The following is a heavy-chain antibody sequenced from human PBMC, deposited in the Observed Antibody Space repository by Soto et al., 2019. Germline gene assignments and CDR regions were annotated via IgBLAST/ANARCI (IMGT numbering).Heavy chain of an antibody. Sequence: QVQLQESGPGLVKPSQTLSLTCTVSGGSISSGGYYWSWIRQHPGKGLEWIGYIFYSGRTYYNPSLTSRATSSVDTSMNQFSLKLSSVTAADTAVYYCARCDGYGDYPFDYWGQGTLVTVSS. CDR3: ARCDGYGDYPFDY. V-gene: IGHV4-31*03. J-gene: IGHJ4*02. CDR1: GGSISSGGYY. CDR2: IFYSGRT. D-gene: IGHD4-17*01.